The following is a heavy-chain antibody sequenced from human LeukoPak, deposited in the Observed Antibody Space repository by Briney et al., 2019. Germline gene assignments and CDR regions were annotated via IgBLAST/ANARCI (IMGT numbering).Heavy chain of an antibody. D-gene: IGHD6-13*01. CDR2: IKQDGGEK. CDR1: GFTFSTYW. Sequence: GGSLRLSCAASGFTFSTYWMSWVRQAPGKGLEWVANIKQDGGEKYYVDSVKGRFTISRDNAKNSLYLQMNSLRAEDTAVYYCARGASSWYSTSPNFDYWGQGALVTVSS. CDR3: ARGASSWYSTSPNFDY. V-gene: IGHV3-7*01. J-gene: IGHJ4*02.